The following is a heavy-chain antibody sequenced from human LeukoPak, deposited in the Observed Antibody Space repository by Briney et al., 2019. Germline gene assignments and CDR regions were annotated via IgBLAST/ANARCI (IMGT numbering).Heavy chain of an antibody. V-gene: IGHV4-59*01. Sequence: SETLSLTCTVSGGSISSDYWSWIRQPPGKGLEWIGHIYFSGSTNYNPSLKSRVTISVDTSKTQLSLKLSSVTAADTAVYYCARGGGYFNYWGQGTLVTVSS. CDR3: ARGGGYFNY. CDR1: GGSISSDY. D-gene: IGHD3-16*01. J-gene: IGHJ4*02. CDR2: IYFSGST.